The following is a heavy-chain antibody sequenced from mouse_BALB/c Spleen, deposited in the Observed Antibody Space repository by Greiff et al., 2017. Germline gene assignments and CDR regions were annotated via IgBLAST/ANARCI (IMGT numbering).Heavy chain of an antibody. D-gene: IGHD4-1*02. CDR2: ISSGGSYT. V-gene: IGHV5-9-3*01. J-gene: IGHJ2*01. CDR1: GFTFSSYA. Sequence: EVMLVESGGGLVKPGGSLKPSCAASGFTFSSYAMSWVRQTPEKRLEWVATISSGGSYTYYPDSVKGRFTISRDNAKNTLYLQMSSLRSEDTAMYYCARHGSTGYYFDYWGQGTTLTVSS. CDR3: ARHGSTGYYFDY.